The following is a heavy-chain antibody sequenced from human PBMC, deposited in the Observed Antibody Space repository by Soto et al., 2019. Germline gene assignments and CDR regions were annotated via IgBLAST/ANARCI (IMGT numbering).Heavy chain of an antibody. V-gene: IGHV1-69*01. Sequence: QVQLVQSGAEVKKPGSSVKVSCKASGDTFSSYAINWVRQAPGHGLEWMGGIIPMFGTANYAQKFKGRVTITARESTSTAYLELSRLRPEDTAVYYCARVGPAHNYDSSGYYSPLDYWGQGTLVTVSS. CDR3: ARVGPAHNYDSSGYYSPLDY. D-gene: IGHD3-22*01. CDR2: IIPMFGTA. CDR1: GDTFSSYA. J-gene: IGHJ4*02.